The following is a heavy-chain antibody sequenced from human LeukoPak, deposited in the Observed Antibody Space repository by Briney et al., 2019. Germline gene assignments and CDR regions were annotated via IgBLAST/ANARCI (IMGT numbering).Heavy chain of an antibody. CDR1: GFTLSSYW. D-gene: IGHD2-15*01. Sequence: PGGSLRLSCAASGFTLSSYWMHWVRQVPGKGLVWVSRITSEGSSTSYADSVKGRFTISRDNAKNTLYLQMNSLRAEDTAVYYCARGSSVVALDWGQGTLVTVSS. V-gene: IGHV3-74*01. J-gene: IGHJ4*02. CDR2: ITSEGSST. CDR3: ARGSSVVALD.